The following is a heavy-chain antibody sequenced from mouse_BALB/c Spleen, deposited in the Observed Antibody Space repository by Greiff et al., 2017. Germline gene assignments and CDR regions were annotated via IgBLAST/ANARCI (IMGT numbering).Heavy chain of an antibody. CDR3: ARNKDYVYYFDY. Sequence: QVQLKQSGPGLVQPSQSLSITCTVSGFSLTSYGVHWVRQSPGKGLEWLGVIWSGGSTDYNAAFISRLSISKDNSKSQVFFKMNSLQANDTAIYYCARNKDYVYYFDYGGQGTTLTVSS. V-gene: IGHV2-2*02. CDR1: GFSLTSYG. J-gene: IGHJ2*01. CDR2: IWSGGST. D-gene: IGHD1-1*02.